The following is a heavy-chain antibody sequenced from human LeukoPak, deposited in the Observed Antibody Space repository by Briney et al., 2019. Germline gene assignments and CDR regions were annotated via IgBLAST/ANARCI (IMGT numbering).Heavy chain of an antibody. V-gene: IGHV4-39*01. Sequence: SETLSLTCTVSGGSISSSSYYWGWIRQPPGKGLEWIGSIYYSGSTYYNPSLKSRVTISVDTSKNQFSLKLSSVTAADTAVYYCARQRRYGWWFDPWGQGTLVTVSS. CDR2: IYYSGST. D-gene: IGHD3-10*01. J-gene: IGHJ5*02. CDR1: GGSISSSSYY. CDR3: ARQRRYGWWFDP.